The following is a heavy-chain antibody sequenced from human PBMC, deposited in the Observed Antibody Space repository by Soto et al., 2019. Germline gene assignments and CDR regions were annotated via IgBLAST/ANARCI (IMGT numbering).Heavy chain of an antibody. Sequence: ASVKVSCTASGGTFSSYAISWVRQAPGQGLEWMGWINAGNGNTKYSQKFQGRVTITRDTSASTAYMELSSLRSGDTAVYYCARVPRGYCSGGSCSKPDEWGQGTLVTV. J-gene: IGHJ4*02. D-gene: IGHD2-15*01. CDR2: INAGNGNT. CDR1: GGTFSSYA. CDR3: ARVPRGYCSGGSCSKPDE. V-gene: IGHV1-3*01.